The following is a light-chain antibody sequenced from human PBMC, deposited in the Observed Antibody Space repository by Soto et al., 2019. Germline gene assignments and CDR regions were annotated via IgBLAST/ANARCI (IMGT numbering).Light chain of an antibody. Sequence: DIQMTQSPSTLSASVGDRVIITCRASQSISSWLAWYQQKPGKAPKLLIYDASSLESGVPSRFSGSGSGTEFTLTISSLQPDDFATYYCQQYNSYSGTFGQGTKV. J-gene: IGKJ1*01. V-gene: IGKV1-5*01. CDR3: QQYNSYSGT. CDR2: DAS. CDR1: QSISSW.